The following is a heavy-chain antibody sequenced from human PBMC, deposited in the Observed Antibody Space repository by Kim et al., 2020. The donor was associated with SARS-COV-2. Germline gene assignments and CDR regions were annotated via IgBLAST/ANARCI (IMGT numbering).Heavy chain of an antibody. V-gene: IGHV4-59*13. D-gene: IGHD3-16*01. CDR2: ILYSGST. Sequence: SETLSLTCTVSGGSISSYYWSWIRQPPGKELEWIGYILYSGSTNYNPSLQSRVTISVDTSKNQFSLKLSSVTTADTAVYYCGRGGTTKNAFDIWGQRIMV. CDR1: GGSISSYY. CDR3: GRGGTTKNAFDI. J-gene: IGHJ3*02.